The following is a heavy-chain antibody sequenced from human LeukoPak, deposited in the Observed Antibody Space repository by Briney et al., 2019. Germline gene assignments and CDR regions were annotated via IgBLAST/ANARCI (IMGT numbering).Heavy chain of an antibody. CDR2: IYTGGST. Sequence: PGGSLRLSCAASGFTVNSNYITWVRQAPGRGLEWVSVIYTGGSTYYADSVKGRFTISTDNSKNTPYLQMNSLRPEDTAIYYCARGTFDYWGQGTLVTVSS. CDR1: GFTVNSNY. J-gene: IGHJ4*02. CDR3: ARGTFDY. V-gene: IGHV3-66*02.